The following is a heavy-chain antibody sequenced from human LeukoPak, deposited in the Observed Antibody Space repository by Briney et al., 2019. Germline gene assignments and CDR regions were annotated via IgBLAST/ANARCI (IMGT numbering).Heavy chain of an antibody. D-gene: IGHD3-3*01. CDR1: GFTFSSYS. V-gene: IGHV3-48*01. Sequence: GGSLRLSCAASGFTFSSYSMNWVRQAPGKGLEWVSYISSSSSTIYYADSVKGRFTISRDNAKNSLYLQMNSLRAEDTAVYYCARSSRYDFWSGHRPFDYWGQGTLVTVSS. J-gene: IGHJ4*02. CDR3: ARSSRYDFWSGHRPFDY. CDR2: ISSSSSTI.